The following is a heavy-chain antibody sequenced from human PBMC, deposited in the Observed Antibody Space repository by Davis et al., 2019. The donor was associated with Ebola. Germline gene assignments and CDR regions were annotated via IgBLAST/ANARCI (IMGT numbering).Heavy chain of an antibody. J-gene: IGHJ4*02. CDR3: ARGHWLVYYFDY. Sequence: GSLRLSCTVSGGSFTDYYWSWIRQTPGKGLEWIGYIYNTGSTSYNPSLKSRVTILLDTSRNQFSLSLTSVTAADTAVYYCARGHWLVYYFDYWGQGTLVAVSS. D-gene: IGHD3-9*01. V-gene: IGHV4-59*01. CDR2: IYNTGST. CDR1: GGSFTDYY.